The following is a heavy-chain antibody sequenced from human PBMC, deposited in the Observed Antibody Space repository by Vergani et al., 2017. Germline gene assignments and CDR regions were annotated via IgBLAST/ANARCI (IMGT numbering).Heavy chain of an antibody. CDR2: ISYDGSNK. CDR3: ARSHYDFWSGYYRGYYYYMDV. V-gene: IGHV3-30-3*01. Sequence: VQLLESGGGLVQPGGSLRLSCQVSGFTFSSYAMHWVRQAPGKGLEWVAVISYDGSNKYYADSVKGRFTISRDNSKNTLYLQMNSLRAEDTAVYYCARSHYDFWSGYYRGYYYYMDVWGKGTTVTVSS. J-gene: IGHJ6*03. D-gene: IGHD3-3*01. CDR1: GFTFSSYA.